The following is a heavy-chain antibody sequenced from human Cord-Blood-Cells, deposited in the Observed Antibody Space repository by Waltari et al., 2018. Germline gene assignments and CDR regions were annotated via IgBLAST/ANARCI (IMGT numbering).Heavy chain of an antibody. J-gene: IGHJ6*02. CDR3: ARGGSSRGYYYYYGMDV. Sequence: QVQLVQSGAEVKKPGASVKVSCKASGYTFPTYGISWVRQAPGQGLEWMGWISAYNGNTNYAQKLQGRVTMTTDTSTSTAYMELRSLRSDDTAVYYCARGGSSRGYYYYYGMDVWGQGTTVTVSS. V-gene: IGHV1-18*01. CDR1: GYTFPTYG. D-gene: IGHD3-10*01. CDR2: ISAYNGNT.